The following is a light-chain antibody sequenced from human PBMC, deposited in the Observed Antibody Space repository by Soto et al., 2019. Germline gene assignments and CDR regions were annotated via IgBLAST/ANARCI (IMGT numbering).Light chain of an antibody. V-gene: IGLV2-14*01. CDR2: DVS. CDR3: SSYTSSTTEV. Sequence: QSALTQPASVSGSPGQSITISCTGTSSDVGGYNYVSWYQQHPGKAPKLMIYDVSSRPSGVSNRFSGSKFGNTASLTISGLQAEDEADYYCSSYTSSTTEVFGTGTKVTVL. CDR1: SSDVGGYNY. J-gene: IGLJ1*01.